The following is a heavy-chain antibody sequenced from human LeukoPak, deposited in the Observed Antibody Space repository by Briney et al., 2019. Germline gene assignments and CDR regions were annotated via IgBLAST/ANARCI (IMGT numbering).Heavy chain of an antibody. D-gene: IGHD6-6*01. CDR2: ISSSSSYI. V-gene: IGHV3-21*01. Sequence: GGSLRLSCAASGFTFSSYSMNWVRQAPGKGLEWVSSISSSSSYIYYADSVKGRFTISRDNAKNSLYLQMNSLRAEDTAVYYCARVSIAARQVLYYYMDVWGKGPRSPSP. J-gene: IGHJ6*03. CDR1: GFTFSSYS. CDR3: ARVSIAARQVLYYYMDV.